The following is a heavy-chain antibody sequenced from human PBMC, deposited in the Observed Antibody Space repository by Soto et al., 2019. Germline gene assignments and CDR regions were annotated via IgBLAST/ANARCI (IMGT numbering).Heavy chain of an antibody. J-gene: IGHJ1*01. CDR1: GFTFSSYD. V-gene: IGHV3-13*01. D-gene: IGHD2-15*01. Sequence: GGSLRLSCAASGFTFSSYDMHWVRQATGKGLEWVSAIGTAGDTYYPGSVKGRFTISRENAKNSLYLQMNSLRAGDTAVYYCAQGLCSGGSCYSGDFQHWGQGTLVTVSS. CDR3: AQGLCSGGSCYSGDFQH. CDR2: IGTAGDT.